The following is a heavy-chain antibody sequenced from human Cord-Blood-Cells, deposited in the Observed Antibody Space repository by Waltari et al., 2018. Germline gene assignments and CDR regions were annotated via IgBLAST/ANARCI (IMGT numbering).Heavy chain of an antibody. J-gene: IGHJ4*02. Sequence: EVQLVESGGGLVKPGGSLRLSCAASGFTFSSYSLNWVRQAPGKGLEWVSSISSSSSYIYYADSVKGRFTISRDNAKNSLYLQMNSLRAEDTAVYYCARESLGRLIDYWGQGTLVTVSS. CDR3: ARESLGRLIDY. V-gene: IGHV3-21*01. CDR2: ISSSSSYI. D-gene: IGHD2-21*02. CDR1: GFTFSSYS.